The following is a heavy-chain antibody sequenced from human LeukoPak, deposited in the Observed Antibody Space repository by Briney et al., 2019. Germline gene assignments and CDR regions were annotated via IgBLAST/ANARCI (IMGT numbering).Heavy chain of an antibody. CDR2: IYSGGIT. CDR1: GFAVSSNY. D-gene: IGHD5-18*01. Sequence: GGSLRLSCADSGFAVSSNYMTWVRQAPGKSLEWVSIIYSGGITYYADSVKGRFTISRDNAKNTLYLQMNSLRAEDAALYYCARGLGYSYAYHFDYWGQGTLVTVSS. J-gene: IGHJ4*02. V-gene: IGHV3-66*02. CDR3: ARGLGYSYAYHFDY.